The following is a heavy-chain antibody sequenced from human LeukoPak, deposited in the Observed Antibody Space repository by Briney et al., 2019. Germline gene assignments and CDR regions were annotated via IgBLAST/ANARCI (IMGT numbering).Heavy chain of an antibody. CDR2: ISSSSSTI. Sequence: GGSLRLSYAASGFTFSSYEMNWVRQAPGKGLEWVSYISSSSSTIYYADSVKGRFTISRDNAKNSLYLQMNSLRAEDTAVYYCTRVSDTTIFGVIIGYYFDYWGQGTLVTVSS. CDR3: TRVSDTTIFGVIIGYYFDY. J-gene: IGHJ4*02. V-gene: IGHV3-48*01. CDR1: GFTFSSYE. D-gene: IGHD3-3*01.